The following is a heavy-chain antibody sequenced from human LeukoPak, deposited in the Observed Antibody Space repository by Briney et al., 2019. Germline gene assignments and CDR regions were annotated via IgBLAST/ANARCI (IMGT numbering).Heavy chain of an antibody. CDR3: ARGIAAAGTSDAFDI. CDR1: GFTFSSYD. J-gene: IGHJ3*02. CDR2: IGTAGDT. D-gene: IGHD6-13*01. Sequence: PGGSLRLSCAASGFTFSSYDMHWVRQATGKGLEWVSAIGTAGDTYYPGSVKGRFTISRENAKNSLYLQMNSLRAGDTAVYYCARGIAAAGTSDAFDIWGQGTMVTVSS. V-gene: IGHV3-13*01.